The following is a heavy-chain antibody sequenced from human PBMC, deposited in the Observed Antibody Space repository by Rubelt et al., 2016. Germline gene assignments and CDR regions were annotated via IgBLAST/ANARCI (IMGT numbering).Heavy chain of an antibody. CDR2: IKQDGSEK. CDR3: ARDSGYSYEDY. CDR1: GFTFSSYA. V-gene: IGHV3-7*01. D-gene: IGHD5-18*01. Sequence: VQLVESGGGVVQPGRSLRLSCAASGFTFSSYAMHWVRQAPGKGLEWVANIKQDGSEKYYVDSLKGRFTISRDNAKNSLYLQMNSLRAEDTAVYYCARDSGYSYEDYWGQGTLVTISS. J-gene: IGHJ4*02.